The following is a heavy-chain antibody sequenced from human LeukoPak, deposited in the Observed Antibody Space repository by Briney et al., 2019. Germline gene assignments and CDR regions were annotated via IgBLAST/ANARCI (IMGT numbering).Heavy chain of an antibody. CDR1: GFTFSSYW. J-gene: IGHJ3*02. D-gene: IGHD2-2*01. CDR3: SRERVVVPTDITNTKSAFEM. CDR2: IKEDGSEM. Sequence: AGGSLRLSCAASGFTFSSYWMSWVRQAPGKGLEWVANIKEDGSEMSYVDSVKGRFTISRDNADNSLDLQMNSLRAEDTAVYYCSRERVVVPTDITNTKSAFEMWGQGTMVTVSS. V-gene: IGHV3-7*01.